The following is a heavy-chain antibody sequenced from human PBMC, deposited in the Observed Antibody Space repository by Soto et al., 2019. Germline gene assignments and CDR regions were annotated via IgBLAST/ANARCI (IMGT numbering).Heavy chain of an antibody. CDR2: ISGYNGNT. CDR1: GYTFRSYG. CDR3: ARDRGVVTSGSAYYFDY. J-gene: IGHJ4*02. D-gene: IGHD2-2*01. Sequence: QVQLVQSGPEVTKPGASVKVSCKATGYTFRSYGVTWVRQAPGQGLEWMGWISGYNGNTEYAQKLQGRVTMTTDTSTSTVYMELRSLGSADTAVYYCARDRGVVTSGSAYYFDYWGQGTLVTVSS. V-gene: IGHV1-18*01.